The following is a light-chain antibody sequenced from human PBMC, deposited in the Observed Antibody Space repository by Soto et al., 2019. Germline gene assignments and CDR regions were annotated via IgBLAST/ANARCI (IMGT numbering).Light chain of an antibody. CDR3: QQYGNAPIT. CDR1: QAVYSSL. Sequence: ETVLAQYPGTLSLSPGEGATLSCRATQAVYSSLLAWYQQKPSQAPRLLIYVASSRATGIPDRFSGSGSGTDFTLSISRLEVEDFAVYHCQQYGNAPITFGQGTRLEIK. J-gene: IGKJ5*01. CDR2: VAS. V-gene: IGKV3-20*01.